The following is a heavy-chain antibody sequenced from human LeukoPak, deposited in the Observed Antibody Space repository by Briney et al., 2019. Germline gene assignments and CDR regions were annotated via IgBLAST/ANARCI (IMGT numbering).Heavy chain of an antibody. V-gene: IGHV3-48*03. Sequence: GGSLRLSCTASGFTFSSYEMNWVRQAPGKGLEWISHSGSSGSSIYYADSVKGRFTISRDNAKNSLSLQMNSLRAEDTALYYCVRDRGTTTVRSFDIWGQGTMVTVSS. CDR2: SGSSGSSI. D-gene: IGHD4-17*01. J-gene: IGHJ3*02. CDR3: VRDRGTTTVRSFDI. CDR1: GFTFSSYE.